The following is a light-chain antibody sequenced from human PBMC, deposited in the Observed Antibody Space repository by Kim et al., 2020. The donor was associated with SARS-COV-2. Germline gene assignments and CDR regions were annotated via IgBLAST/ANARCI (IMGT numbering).Light chain of an antibody. CDR3: NSRDTSPNLLL. CDR2: GKN. J-gene: IGLJ3*02. V-gene: IGLV3-19*01. CDR1: SLRNYY. Sequence: SSELTQDPAVSVALGQTVTISCQGDSLRNYYATWYQQRPGQAPVVVFYGKNYRPSGIPDRFSGSSSGDTASLTITGAQAEDEADYYCNSRDTSPNLLLFG.